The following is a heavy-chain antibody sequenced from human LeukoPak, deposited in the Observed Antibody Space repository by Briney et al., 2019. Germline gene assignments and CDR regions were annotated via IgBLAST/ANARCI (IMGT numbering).Heavy chain of an antibody. Sequence: AGGSLRLSCAAYGFIFSSYGMHWVRQAPGKGLEWVSSISSSSSYISYADSVKGRFTISRDNAKSSLYLQMNSLRVEDTAVYYCARDRARYSSGWWDYWGQGTLVTVSS. CDR1: GFIFSSYG. J-gene: IGHJ4*02. V-gene: IGHV3-21*01. D-gene: IGHD6-19*01. CDR2: ISSSSSYI. CDR3: ARDRARYSSGWWDY.